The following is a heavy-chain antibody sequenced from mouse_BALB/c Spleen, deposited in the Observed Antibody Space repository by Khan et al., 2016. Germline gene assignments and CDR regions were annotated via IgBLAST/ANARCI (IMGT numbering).Heavy chain of an antibody. CDR1: GFDFRRYW. J-gene: IGHJ3*01. CDR3: ARAGYYGYLAY. V-gene: IGHV4-1*02. D-gene: IGHD1-1*01. Sequence: EVKRRESGGGLVQPGGSLKLSCAASGFDFRRYWMSWVRQAPGKGLEWIGEINPDSRTINYSPSLKDKSTISRDNAKSTPYLQMSKVRSADAALYFCARAGYYGYLAYWGQGTLVSVSA. CDR2: INPDSRTI.